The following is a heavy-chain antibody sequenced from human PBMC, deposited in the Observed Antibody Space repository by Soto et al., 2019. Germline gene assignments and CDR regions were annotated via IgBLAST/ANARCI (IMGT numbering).Heavy chain of an antibody. CDR2: IIPLFGTT. J-gene: IGHJ6*02. CDR3: EIDEGSGEWSVV. V-gene: IGHV1-69*01. D-gene: IGHD3-10*01. CDR1: GGTFSNYV. Sequence: QVQLVQSGTEVKKHGSSAKVSCKASGGTFSNYVISWLRQAPGQGLEWMGGIIPLFGTTDYAKKFQGRIAITADESTTTVYMDLSSLRFEATAVYFCEIDEGSGEWSVVWGQGTTVIVSS.